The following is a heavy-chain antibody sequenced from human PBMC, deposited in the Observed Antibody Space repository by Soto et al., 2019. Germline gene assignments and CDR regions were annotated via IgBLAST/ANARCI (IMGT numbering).Heavy chain of an antibody. Sequence: GGSLRLSFTASGFTFGDYAMSWFRQAPGKGLEWVGFIRSKAYGGTTEYAASVKGRFTISRDDSKSIAYLQMNSLKTEDTAVYYCTSGSGSTTAPDYWGQGTLVTVSS. D-gene: IGHD3-10*01. J-gene: IGHJ4*02. CDR1: GFTFGDYA. V-gene: IGHV3-49*03. CDR2: IRSKAYGGTT. CDR3: TSGSGSTTAPDY.